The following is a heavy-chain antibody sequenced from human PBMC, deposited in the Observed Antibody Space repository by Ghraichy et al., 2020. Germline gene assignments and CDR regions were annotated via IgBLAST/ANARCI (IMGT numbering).Heavy chain of an antibody. J-gene: IGHJ4*02. Sequence: GSLRLSCAASGFTFRSYAMSWVRQAPGKGLEWVSAISGSGGSTYYAASLKGRFTISRDNSKNTLYRHMNSLRAEDTAVYYCAKRYCSSTSCYEFDYWGQGTLVTVSS. CDR1: GFTFRSYA. V-gene: IGHV3-23*01. CDR2: ISGSGGST. D-gene: IGHD2-2*01. CDR3: AKRYCSSTSCYEFDY.